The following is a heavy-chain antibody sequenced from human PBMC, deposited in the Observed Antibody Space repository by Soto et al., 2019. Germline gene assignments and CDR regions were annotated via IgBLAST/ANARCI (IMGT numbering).Heavy chain of an antibody. CDR2: INPEGTFT. Sequence: EVQLVESGGGLVQPGGSLRLSCVASGYTFSRHWIHWVRQAPGQGLEGVSRINPEGTFTTYADSVRGRFTISRDNAKNTLYLEMNSLRAVYTAVYYCARPRSMSSSGFDIWGQGTMVTVSS. J-gene: IGHJ3*02. D-gene: IGHD6-6*01. CDR1: GYTFSRHW. V-gene: IGHV3-74*03. CDR3: ARPRSMSSSGFDI.